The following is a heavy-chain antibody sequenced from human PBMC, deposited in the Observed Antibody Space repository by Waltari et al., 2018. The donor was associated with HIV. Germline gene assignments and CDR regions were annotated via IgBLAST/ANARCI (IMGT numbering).Heavy chain of an antibody. Sequence: QVQLVESGGGVVQPGRSLRLSCAVSGFTFSSYGLHWVRQAPGKGLEWVAVIWYDGSKKYYADSVKGRFTISRYNSKNTLYLQMNSLRDEDTAVYYCARGVHDFYYGMDVWGQGTSVTVSS. CDR3: ARGVHDFYYGMDV. J-gene: IGHJ6*02. V-gene: IGHV3-33*01. CDR1: GFTFSSYG. CDR2: IWYDGSKK.